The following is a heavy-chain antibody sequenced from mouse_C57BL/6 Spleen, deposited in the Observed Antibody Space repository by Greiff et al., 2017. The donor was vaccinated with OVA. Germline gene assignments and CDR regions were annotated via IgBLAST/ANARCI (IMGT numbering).Heavy chain of an antibody. Sequence: QVQLKQSGPELVKPGASVKLSCKASGYAFSSSWMNWVKQRPGQGLEWIGRIYPGAGDTKYNAKFKGKATLTVAKHSSTAYMQLSRLTSKDAAVDFCSCEDDGFPLDYWGQGTTLTVSS. CDR3: SCEDDGFPLDY. J-gene: IGHJ2*01. CDR1: GYAFSSSW. D-gene: IGHD2-3*01. V-gene: IGHV1-82*01. CDR2: IYPGAGDT.